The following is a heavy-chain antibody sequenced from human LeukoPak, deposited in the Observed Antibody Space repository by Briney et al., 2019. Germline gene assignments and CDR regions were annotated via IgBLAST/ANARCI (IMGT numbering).Heavy chain of an antibody. J-gene: IGHJ4*02. CDR3: ASLSNYYDSSGCYYIPPAPFDY. D-gene: IGHD3-22*01. Sequence: PGGSLRLSCAASGFTFSSYAMSWVRQAPGKGLEWVSAISGSGGSTYYADSVKGRFTISRDNSKNTLYLQMNSLRAEDTAVYYCASLSNYYDSSGCYYIPPAPFDYWGQGTLVTVSS. CDR2: ISGSGGST. V-gene: IGHV3-23*01. CDR1: GFTFSSYA.